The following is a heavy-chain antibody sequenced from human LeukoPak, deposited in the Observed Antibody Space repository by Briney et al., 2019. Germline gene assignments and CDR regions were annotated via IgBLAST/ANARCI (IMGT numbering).Heavy chain of an antibody. CDR2: IYYSGST. D-gene: IGHD3-22*01. CDR3: ARQGYYDSSGYYFRAWFDP. J-gene: IGHJ5*02. Sequence: WVRQPPGKGLEWIGSIYYSGSTYYNPSLKSRVTISVDTSKNQFSLKLSSVTAADTAVYYCARQGYYDSSGYYFRAWFDPWGQGTLVTVSS. V-gene: IGHV4-39*01.